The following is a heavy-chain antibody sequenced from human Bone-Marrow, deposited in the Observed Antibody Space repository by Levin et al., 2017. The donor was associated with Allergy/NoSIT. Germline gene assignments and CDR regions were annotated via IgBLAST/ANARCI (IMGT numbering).Heavy chain of an antibody. J-gene: IGHJ4*02. Sequence: PSETLSLTCTVSGGSVSSDSHYWSWVRQSPGKGLEWLAYIYYNGKTEYNPSLESRLTISADTSKNQVSLKLRSVTAADTAMYYCARGYKYSWYYFDWWGQGALVTVSS. CDR1: GGSVSSDSHY. V-gene: IGHV4-61*01. CDR3: ARGYKYSWYYFDW. D-gene: IGHD1-1*01. CDR2: IYYNGKT.